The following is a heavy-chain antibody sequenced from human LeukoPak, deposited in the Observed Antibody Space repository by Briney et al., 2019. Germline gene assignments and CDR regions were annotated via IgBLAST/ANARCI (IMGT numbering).Heavy chain of an antibody. V-gene: IGHV4-38-2*02. CDR2: IYHSGST. J-gene: IGHJ5*02. Sequence: SETLSLTCTVSGYSISSGYYWGWIRQPPGKGLEWIGSIYHSGSTYYNPSLKSRVTISVDTSKNQFSLKLSSVTAADTAVYYCAREQVVGATGQGWFDPWGQGTLVTVSS. CDR1: GYSISSGYY. CDR3: AREQVVGATGQGWFDP. D-gene: IGHD1-26*01.